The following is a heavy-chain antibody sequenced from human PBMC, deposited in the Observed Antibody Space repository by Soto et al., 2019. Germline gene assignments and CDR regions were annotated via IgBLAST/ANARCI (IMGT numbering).Heavy chain of an antibody. CDR3: ARNFPYSSSCSLRNPPYMDV. V-gene: IGHV1-46*01. D-gene: IGHD6-13*01. Sequence: AAVKVSCKASGYTFTSYYMHWVRQAPGQGLEWMGIINPSGGSTSYAQKFQGRLTMTRDTSTSTVYMELSSLRSEDTAVYYCARNFPYSSSCSLRNPPYMDVWGQGTTVTVSS. CDR1: GYTFTSYY. CDR2: INPSGGST. J-gene: IGHJ6*02.